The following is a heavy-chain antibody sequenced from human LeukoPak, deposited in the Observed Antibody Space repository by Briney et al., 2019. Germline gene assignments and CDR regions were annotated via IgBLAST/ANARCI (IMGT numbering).Heavy chain of an antibody. CDR3: ARGGIVATISSY. J-gene: IGHJ4*02. CDR1: GYTFTSYD. V-gene: IGHV1-8*01. Sequence: ASVKVSCKASGYTFTSYDINWVRQATGQGLEWMGWMNPNSGNTGYAQKFQGRVTMTRNTSISTAYMELSSLRSEDTAVYYCARGGIVATISSYWGQGTVVTVSS. CDR2: MNPNSGNT. D-gene: IGHD5-12*01.